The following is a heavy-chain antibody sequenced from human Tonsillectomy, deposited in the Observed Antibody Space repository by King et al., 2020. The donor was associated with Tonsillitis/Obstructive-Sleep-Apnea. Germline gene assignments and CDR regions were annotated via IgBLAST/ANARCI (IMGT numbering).Heavy chain of an antibody. CDR3: AKDSSGQYYYYKDV. V-gene: IGHV3-23*04. CDR2: ISGSGGGT. Sequence: VQLVESGGGLLQPGGSLRLSCAASGFIFRHYAMSWVRQAPGKGLKWVSSISGSGGGTFYADSVKGRFTISRDSIKNTVYLQMNDLRAEDTALYYCAKDSSGQYYYYKDVWGKGTTVTVSS. J-gene: IGHJ6*03. CDR1: GFIFRHYA. D-gene: IGHD3-22*01.